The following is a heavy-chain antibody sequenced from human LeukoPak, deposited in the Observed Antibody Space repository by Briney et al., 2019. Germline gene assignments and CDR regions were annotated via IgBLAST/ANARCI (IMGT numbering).Heavy chain of an antibody. Sequence: GGSLRLSCAASGFTFSSYWMSWVRQAPGKGLEWVANIKQDGSEKYYVDSVKGRFTISRDNAKNSLYLQMNSLRAEDTAVYYCARVYYDIVTNWFDPWGQGTLVTVSS. D-gene: IGHD3-9*01. CDR1: GFTFSSYW. V-gene: IGHV3-7*01. CDR3: ARVYYDIVTNWFDP. CDR2: IKQDGSEK. J-gene: IGHJ5*02.